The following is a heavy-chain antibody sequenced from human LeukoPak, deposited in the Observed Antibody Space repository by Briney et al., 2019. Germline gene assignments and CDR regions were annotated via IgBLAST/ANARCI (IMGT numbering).Heavy chain of an antibody. CDR2: INSDGRST. CDR3: AKDGCYPNCFSYLFDP. Sequence: GGSLRLSCVASGFTFSRYWMHWVRQASGKGLVWVSRINSDGRSTNYADSVKGRFSISRDNAENTLYLQMNSLRVEDTAVYYCAKDGCYPNCFSYLFDPWGQGTLVTVSS. V-gene: IGHV3-74*01. J-gene: IGHJ5*02. CDR1: GFTFSRYW. D-gene: IGHD2-2*01.